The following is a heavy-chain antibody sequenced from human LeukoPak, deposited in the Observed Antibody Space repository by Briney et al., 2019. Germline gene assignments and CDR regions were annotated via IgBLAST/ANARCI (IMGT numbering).Heavy chain of an antibody. CDR1: GFTVSTNY. Sequence: GGSLRLSCAASGFTVSTNYMSWVRQAPGKGLEWVSIIYNIGTTYYTDSVKGRFTISRDNSKNTLYVQLNSLRAEDTAVYYCAKDRYSSTTCSPDYWGQGTLVTVSS. CDR2: IYNIGTT. D-gene: IGHD2-2*01. CDR3: AKDRYSSTTCSPDY. J-gene: IGHJ4*02. V-gene: IGHV3-53*01.